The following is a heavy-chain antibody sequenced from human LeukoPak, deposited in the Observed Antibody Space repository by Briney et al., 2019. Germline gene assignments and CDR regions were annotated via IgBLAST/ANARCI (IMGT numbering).Heavy chain of an antibody. CDR1: GYTFTSYG. CDR2: ISADNGNT. CDR3: ARCSGGDRYRPLDF. D-gene: IGHD2-21*01. Sequence: ASVKVSCKASGYTFTSYGISWVRQAPGQGLEWMGWISADNGNTNYAQKLQGRVTMTTDTSTSTAYMELRSLRSDDTAVYFCARCSGGDRYRPLDFWGQGTLVTVSS. V-gene: IGHV1-18*01. J-gene: IGHJ4*02.